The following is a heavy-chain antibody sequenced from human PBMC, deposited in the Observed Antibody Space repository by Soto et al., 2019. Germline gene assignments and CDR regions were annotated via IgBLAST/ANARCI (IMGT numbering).Heavy chain of an antibody. J-gene: IGHJ5*02. Sequence: SETLFLPFTVSGAPIRRHYWNWIRQSRGKGLEGIGYIYYTGITNAPPSLKRRVPISIDTAQNQCSLKLRSVTAADTAMYYCARGDTDSIFGPRGGSFDPWGQGTRVTVSS. CDR3: ARGDTDSIFGPRGGSFDP. V-gene: IGHV4-59*11. D-gene: IGHD3-3*01. CDR2: IYYTGIT. CDR1: GAPIRRHY.